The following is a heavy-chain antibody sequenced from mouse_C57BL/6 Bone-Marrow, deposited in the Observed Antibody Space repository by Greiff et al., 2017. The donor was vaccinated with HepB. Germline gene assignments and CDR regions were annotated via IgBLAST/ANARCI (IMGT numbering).Heavy chain of an antibody. Sequence: QVHVKQSGPGLVQPSQSLSITCTVSGFSLTSYGVHWVRQSPGKGLEWLGVIWRGGSTDYNAAFMSRLSITKDNSKSQVFFKMNSLQADDTAIYYCAKRRRGYYAMDYWGQGTSVTVSS. V-gene: IGHV2-5*01. CDR3: AKRRRGYYAMDY. D-gene: IGHD2-12*01. CDR1: GFSLTSYG. J-gene: IGHJ4*01. CDR2: IWRGGST.